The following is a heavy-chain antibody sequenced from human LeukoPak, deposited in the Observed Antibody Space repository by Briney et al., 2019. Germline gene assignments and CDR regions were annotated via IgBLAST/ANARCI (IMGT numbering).Heavy chain of an antibody. CDR3: ARDGYYGGFDY. V-gene: IGHV4-30-2*01. J-gene: IGHJ4*02. CDR1: GGSISSGGYS. D-gene: IGHD4-23*01. Sequence: SETLSLTCAVSGGSISSGGYSWSWIRQPPGKGLEWIGYIYHSGSTYYNPSLKSRVTISVDRSKNQFSLKPSSVTAADTAVYYCARDGYYGGFDYWGQGTLVTVSS. CDR2: IYHSGST.